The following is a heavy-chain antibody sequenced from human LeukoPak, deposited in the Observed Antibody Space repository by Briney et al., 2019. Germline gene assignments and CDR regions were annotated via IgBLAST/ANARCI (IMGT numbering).Heavy chain of an antibody. D-gene: IGHD2-2*01. V-gene: IGHV4-4*07. CDR3: ARMVPAGTHNY. J-gene: IGHJ4*02. Sequence: SETLSLTCTVSGGSVNSYYWSWIRQPAGKGLEWIGHIYASGSNDYNPSLKSRVTMSLDMAKNQFSLRLASVTAADTAVYFCARMVPAGTHNYWGQGLLVTVFS. CDR2: IYASGSN. CDR1: GGSVNSYY.